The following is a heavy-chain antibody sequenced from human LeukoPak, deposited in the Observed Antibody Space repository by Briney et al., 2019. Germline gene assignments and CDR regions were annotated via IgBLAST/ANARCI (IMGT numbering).Heavy chain of an antibody. CDR2: IYYSGST. Sequence: SETLSLTCTVSGDSISSYYWSWIRQPPGKGLEWIGYIYYSGSTNYNPSLKSRVTISVDTSKNQFSLKLSSVTAADTAVYYCARIGHEDYYFDYWGQGTLVTVSS. CDR3: ARIGHEDYYFDY. V-gene: IGHV4-59*01. J-gene: IGHJ4*02. CDR1: GDSISSYY.